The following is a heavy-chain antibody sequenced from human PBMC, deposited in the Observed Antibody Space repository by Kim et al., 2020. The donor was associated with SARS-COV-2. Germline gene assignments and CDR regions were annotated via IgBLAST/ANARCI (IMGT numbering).Heavy chain of an antibody. CDR1: GYTFTSYA. D-gene: IGHD2-15*01. J-gene: IGHJ5*02. V-gene: IGHV1-3*01. Sequence: ASVKVSCKASGYTFTSYAMHWVRQAPGQRLEWMGWINAGNGNTKYSQKFQGRVTITRDTSASTAYMELSSLRSEDTAVYYCARRGPYCSGGSCYSVRVPAWFGPWGQGTLVTVSS. CDR3: ARRGPYCSGGSCYSVRVPAWFGP. CDR2: INAGNGNT.